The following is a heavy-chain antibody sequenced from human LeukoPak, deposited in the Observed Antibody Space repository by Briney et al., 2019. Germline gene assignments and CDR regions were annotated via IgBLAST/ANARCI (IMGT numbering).Heavy chain of an antibody. CDR1: GFTFSSYA. D-gene: IGHD6-19*01. CDR3: ANFERTVAGPYNWFAP. CDR2: ISGSGGNT. J-gene: IGHJ5*02. Sequence: GGSLRLSCAGSGFTFSSYAMIWVRQAPGKGLEWVSAISGSGGNTYYADSVKGRFTISRDNSKNTLYLQMSSLRADDTAVYYCANFERTVAGPYNWFAPWGQGTLVTVSS. V-gene: IGHV3-23*01.